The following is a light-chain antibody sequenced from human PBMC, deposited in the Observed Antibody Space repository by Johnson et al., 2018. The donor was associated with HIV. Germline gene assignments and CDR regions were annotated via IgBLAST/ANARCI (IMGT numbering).Light chain of an antibody. CDR3: GTWISTGSV. V-gene: IGLV1-51*01. Sequence: QSVLTQPPSVSAAPGQKVTISCSGSTSNIGKSYVSWYQSLPGTAPKLLIYENDRRPSGIPDRFSASKSGTSATLAITGLQTGDEADYYCGTWISTGSVFGSGTKVTVL. CDR2: END. CDR1: TSNIGKSY. J-gene: IGLJ1*01.